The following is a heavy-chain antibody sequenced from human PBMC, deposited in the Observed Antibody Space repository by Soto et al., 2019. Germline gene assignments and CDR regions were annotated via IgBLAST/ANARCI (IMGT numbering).Heavy chain of an antibody. CDR2: ISDGGNTK. CDR3: AKESGGERYAAYFDL. D-gene: IGHD2-21*01. CDR1: GFTLSNIG. J-gene: IGHJ4*02. Sequence: QVQLVESGGGVVQPGTSLRLACAASGFTLSNIGMQWVRQAPGKGLEWVAVISDGGNTKYYADSVKGRFTISRDNSKNTLFLQMNRLRTEDTAVYYCAKESGGERYAAYFDLWGQGTLVTVSA. V-gene: IGHV3-30*18.